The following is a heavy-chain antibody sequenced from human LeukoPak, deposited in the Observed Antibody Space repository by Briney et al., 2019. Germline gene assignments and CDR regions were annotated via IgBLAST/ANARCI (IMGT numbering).Heavy chain of an antibody. Sequence: GASVKVSCKASGYTFTSYGISWVRQAPGQGLEWMGWISAYNGNTNYAQKFQGRVTMTEDTSTDTAYMELSSLRSEDTAVYYCATEFSGSYYFAFDIWGQGTMVTVSS. J-gene: IGHJ3*02. CDR2: ISAYNGNT. D-gene: IGHD1-26*01. CDR3: ATEFSGSYYFAFDI. V-gene: IGHV1-18*01. CDR1: GYTFTSYG.